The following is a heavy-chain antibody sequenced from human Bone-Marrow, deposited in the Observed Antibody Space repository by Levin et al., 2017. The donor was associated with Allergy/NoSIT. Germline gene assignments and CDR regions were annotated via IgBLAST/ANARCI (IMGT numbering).Heavy chain of an antibody. CDR1: GKSLSASS. V-gene: IGHV1-24*01. CDR3: ATDGVRDDYFGMDV. CDR2: LDSQDGEI. J-gene: IGHJ6*02. Sequence: ASVKVSCKVSGKSLSASSMHWVRQAPGKGLEWIGSLDSQDGEIMYAQKFQGRVTMTEDTSTDTAYMELSSLRSEDTAVYYCATDGVRDDYFGMDVWGQGTTLTVSS. D-gene: IGHD2-8*01.